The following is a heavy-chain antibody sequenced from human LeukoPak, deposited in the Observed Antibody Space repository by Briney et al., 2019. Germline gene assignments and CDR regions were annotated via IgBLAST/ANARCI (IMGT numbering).Heavy chain of an antibody. CDR1: GFTFSSYW. CDR3: ARVSNWSYEFSFDY. V-gene: IGHV3-7*01. CDR2: IKQDGSEK. Sequence: PGGSLRLSCAASGFTFSSYWMSWVRQAPGKGLEGVANIKQDGSEKYYVDSVKGGFTISRDNAKNSLYLQMNSLRAEDTAVYYCARVSNWSYEFSFDYWGQGTLVTVSS. D-gene: IGHD1-7*01. J-gene: IGHJ4*02.